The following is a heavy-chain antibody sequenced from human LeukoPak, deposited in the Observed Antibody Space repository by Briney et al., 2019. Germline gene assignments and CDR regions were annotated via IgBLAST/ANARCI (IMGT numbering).Heavy chain of an antibody. J-gene: IGHJ4*02. CDR3: ASPPIERFLEWLLLGY. D-gene: IGHD3-3*01. Sequence: GGSLRLSCAASGFTFSSYAMHWVRQAPGKGLEWVAVISYDGSNKYYADSVKGRFTISRDNSKNTLYLQMNSLRAEDTAVYYCASPPIERFLEWLLLGYWGQGTLVTVSS. CDR2: ISYDGSNK. V-gene: IGHV3-30-3*01. CDR1: GFTFSSYA.